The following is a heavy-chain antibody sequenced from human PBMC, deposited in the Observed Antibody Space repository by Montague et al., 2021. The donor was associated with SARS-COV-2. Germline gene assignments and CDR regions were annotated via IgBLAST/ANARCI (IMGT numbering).Heavy chain of an antibody. V-gene: IGHV4-61*03. J-gene: IGHJ5*02. CDR1: GASISTGSDY. CDR2: FYYSGGS. D-gene: IGHD4-23*01. CDR3: AKDRGDIYGGNSAWFDP. Sequence: SETLSLTCTVSGASISTGSDYWTWIRQRPERGLEWIGNFYYSGGSTYNPSLKSRVTISADTSKNLFSLTLKSVTASDTAVYYCAKDRGDIYGGNSAWFDPWGQGTLVTVSS.